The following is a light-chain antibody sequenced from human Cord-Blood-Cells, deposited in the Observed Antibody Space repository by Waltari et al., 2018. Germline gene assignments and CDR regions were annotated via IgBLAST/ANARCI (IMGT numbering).Light chain of an antibody. CDR3: QQYNNWPMYT. Sequence: EIVMTQSPATLSVSPGERPTLPCRASQSVSSNLAWYQQQPGQPPRLLIYAASTSATGIPARFSGSGSGIEFTLTTSSLQSEDFAVDYGQQYNNWPMYTFGQGTKLEIK. V-gene: IGKV3-15*01. CDR1: QSVSSN. J-gene: IGKJ2*01. CDR2: AAS.